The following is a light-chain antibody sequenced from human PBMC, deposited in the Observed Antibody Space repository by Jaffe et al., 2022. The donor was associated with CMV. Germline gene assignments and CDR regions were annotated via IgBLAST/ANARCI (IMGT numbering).Light chain of an antibody. Sequence: QSALTQPASVSGSPGQSITISCTGTSSDVGGYIYVSWYQQHPGKAPKLMIYDVSDRPSGVSNRFSGSKSGNTASLTISGLQAEDEAEYYCSSYTSSSTYVFGTGTTVTVL. CDR1: SSDVGGYIY. CDR2: DVS. V-gene: IGLV2-14*03. J-gene: IGLJ1*01. CDR3: SSYTSSSTYV.